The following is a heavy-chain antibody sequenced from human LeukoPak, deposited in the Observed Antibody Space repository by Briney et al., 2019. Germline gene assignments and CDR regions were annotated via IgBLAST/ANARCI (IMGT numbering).Heavy chain of an antibody. CDR1: GFTFSNYG. J-gene: IGHJ5*02. D-gene: IGHD1-26*01. Sequence: QPGGTLRLSCAASGFTFSNYGMSWVRQAPGKGLEWVSIISDSGGTTYYADSVKGRFTISRDNSKNTLYLQMNSLRAEDTAVYYCASLGIVGATLLSWFDPWGQGTLVTVSS. CDR2: ISDSGGTT. CDR3: ASLGIVGATLLSWFDP. V-gene: IGHV3-23*01.